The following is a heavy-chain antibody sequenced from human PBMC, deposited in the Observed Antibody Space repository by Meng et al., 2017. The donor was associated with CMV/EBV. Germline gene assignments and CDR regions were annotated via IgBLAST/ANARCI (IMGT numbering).Heavy chain of an antibody. CDR1: GFTVSSNY. CDR2: IYSGGST. CDR3: AGSSSSYYYYGMNV. D-gene: IGHD6-6*01. J-gene: IGHJ6*02. V-gene: IGHV3-53*01. Sequence: GESLKISRAASGFTVSSNYMSWVRQAPGKGLEWASVIYSGGSTYYADSVKGRFTISRDNSKNTLYLQMNSLRAEDTAVYYCAGSSSSYYYYGMNVWGQGTTVTVSS.